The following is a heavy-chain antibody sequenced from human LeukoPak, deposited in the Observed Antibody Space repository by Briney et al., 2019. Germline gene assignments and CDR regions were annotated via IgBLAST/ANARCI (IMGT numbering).Heavy chain of an antibody. V-gene: IGHV1-2*02. Sequence: ASVKVSCKASGYTFTGYYMHWVRQAPGQGLEWMGWINPNSGGTNYAQKFQGRVTMNRDTSISTAYVELSRLRSGDTAVYYCASVGYCSSTSCSPYNWFDPWGQGTLVTVSS. CDR3: ASVGYCSSTSCSPYNWFDP. J-gene: IGHJ5*02. CDR1: GYTFTGYY. CDR2: INPNSGGT. D-gene: IGHD2-2*03.